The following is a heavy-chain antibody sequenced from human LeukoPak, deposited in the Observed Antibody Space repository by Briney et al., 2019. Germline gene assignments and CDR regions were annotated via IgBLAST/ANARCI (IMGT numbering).Heavy chain of an antibody. CDR1: GFTFSSYW. V-gene: IGHV3-74*01. D-gene: IGHD1-26*01. CDR3: TRSPSLGGNYWGFDY. J-gene: IGHJ4*02. CDR2: LSPDGSTS. Sequence: GGSLRLSCAASGFTFSSYWMHWVRQAPGKGLVWVSRLSPDGSTSIYADSVKGRFTVSRDNAKNTLYLEMNTLRADDTAVYYCTRSPSLGGNYWGFDYWGQGTPVTVSS.